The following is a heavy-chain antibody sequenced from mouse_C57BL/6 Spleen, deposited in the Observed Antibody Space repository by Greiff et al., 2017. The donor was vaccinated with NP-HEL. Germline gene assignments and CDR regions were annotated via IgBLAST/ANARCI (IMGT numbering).Heavy chain of an antibody. CDR1: GYTFTDYY. CDR2: INPNNGGT. J-gene: IGHJ3*01. CDR3: ARDYSNYGAWFAY. Sequence: LVESGASVKISCKASGYTFTDYYMNWVKQSHGKSLEWIGDINPNNGGTSYNQKFKGKATLTVDKSSSTAYMELRSLTSEDSAVYYCARDYSNYGAWFAYWGQGTLVTVSA. V-gene: IGHV1-26*01. D-gene: IGHD2-5*01.